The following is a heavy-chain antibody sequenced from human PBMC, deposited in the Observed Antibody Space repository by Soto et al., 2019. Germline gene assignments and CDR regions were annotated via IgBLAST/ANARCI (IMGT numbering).Heavy chain of an antibody. V-gene: IGHV4-4*07. J-gene: IGHJ6*02. D-gene: IGHD2-15*01. CDR2: IHTTGST. Sequence: TSETLSLTCSASGGSIMSYYLTWIRQAAGKGQEWIGRIHTTGSTNYNPSFKGRVTMSLDTSKNKSPLMLSSVTAAATAVYYCARDLGRDVIDVWGQGTTVTVSS. CDR1: GGSIMSYY. CDR3: ARDLGRDVIDV.